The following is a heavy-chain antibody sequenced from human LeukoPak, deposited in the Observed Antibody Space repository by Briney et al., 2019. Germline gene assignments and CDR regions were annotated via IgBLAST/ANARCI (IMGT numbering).Heavy chain of an antibody. J-gene: IGHJ4*02. D-gene: IGHD3-16*01. CDR3: AKGDDYDYVVKGNYFDY. CDR2: ISWDSGSI. Sequence: GRSLRLSCAASGFTFSSYAMHWVRQAPGKGLEWVSGISWDSGSIDYADSVNGRFTISRDNAKNSLYLQMNSLRTEDTALYYCAKGDDYDYVVKGNYFDYWGQGTLVTVSS. CDR1: GFTFSSYA. V-gene: IGHV3-9*01.